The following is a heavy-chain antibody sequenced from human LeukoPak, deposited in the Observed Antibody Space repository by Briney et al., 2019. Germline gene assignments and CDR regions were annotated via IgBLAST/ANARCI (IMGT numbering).Heavy chain of an antibody. CDR1: GGTFSSYA. CDR2: IIPIFGTA. J-gene: IGHJ4*02. V-gene: IGHV1-69*05. CDR3: ARGGTWIQEYYFDY. D-gene: IGHD5-18*01. Sequence: SVKVSCKASGGTFSSYAISWVRQAPGQGLEWMGRIIPIFGTANYAQKFQGRVTITTDESTSTDYMELSSLRSEDTAVYYCARGGTWIQEYYFDYWGQGTLVTVSS.